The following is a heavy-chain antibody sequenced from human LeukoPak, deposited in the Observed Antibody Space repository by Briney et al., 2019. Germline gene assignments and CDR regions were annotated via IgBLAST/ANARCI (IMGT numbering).Heavy chain of an antibody. V-gene: IGHV3-23*01. Sequence: SGGSLRLSCAASGFTFSSYAMSWVRHAPGKGLEWVSAISGSGGSTYYADSVKGRFTISRDNSKNTLYLQMNSLRAEDTAVYYCAKKVDCSSTSCYGPWFDPWGQGTLVTVSS. J-gene: IGHJ5*02. CDR2: ISGSGGST. CDR1: GFTFSSYA. CDR3: AKKVDCSSTSCYGPWFDP. D-gene: IGHD2-2*01.